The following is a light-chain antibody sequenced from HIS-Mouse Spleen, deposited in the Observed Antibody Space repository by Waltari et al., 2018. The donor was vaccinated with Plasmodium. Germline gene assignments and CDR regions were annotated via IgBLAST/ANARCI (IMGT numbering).Light chain of an antibody. CDR1: QSVSSN. J-gene: IGKJ1*01. V-gene: IGKV3-15*01. Sequence: MTQSPSTLSASVGDRVTITCRASQSVSSNLAWYQQKPGQAPRLLIYGASTRATGIPARFSGSGSGTEFTLTISSMQSEDFAVYYCQQYNNWPRGTFGQGTKVEIK. CDR3: QQYNNWPRGT. CDR2: GAS.